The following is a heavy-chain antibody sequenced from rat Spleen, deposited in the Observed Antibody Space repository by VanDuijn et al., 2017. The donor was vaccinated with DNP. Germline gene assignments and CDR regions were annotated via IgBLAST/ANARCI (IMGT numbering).Heavy chain of an antibody. Sequence: EVLLVESAGGLVQPGRSLKLSCAVSGFTFSDYYMAWVRQAPAKGLEWVATISYNGGTPYYRDSVKGRFTISRDNAQSTLYLQMDSLRSEDTATYYCAKDGTTTYNWFAYWGQGTLVTVSS. J-gene: IGHJ3*01. CDR2: ISYNGGTP. CDR3: AKDGTTTYNWFAY. D-gene: IGHD1-10*01. CDR1: GFTFSDYY. V-gene: IGHV5-7*01.